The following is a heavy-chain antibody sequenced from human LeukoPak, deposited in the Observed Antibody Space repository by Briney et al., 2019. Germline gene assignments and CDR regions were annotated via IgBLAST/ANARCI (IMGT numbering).Heavy chain of an antibody. V-gene: IGHV4-38-2*02. J-gene: IGHJ3*02. CDR1: GHSISSGYY. CDR2: IHRSGSA. CDR3: ARVALYDNPREGDAFDI. D-gene: IGHD3-22*01. Sequence: PSETLSLTCTVSGHSISSGYYWGWIRQPPGKGPEWIGSIHRSGSAYYNPSLRSRVTISIDTSKNQFSLKLSSVTAADTAVYYCARVALYDNPREGDAFDIWGQGTLVTVSS.